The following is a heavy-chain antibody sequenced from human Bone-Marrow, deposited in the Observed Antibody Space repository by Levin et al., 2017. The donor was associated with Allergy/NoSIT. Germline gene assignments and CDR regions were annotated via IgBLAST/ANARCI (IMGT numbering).Heavy chain of an antibody. V-gene: IGHV3-30*04. CDR1: GFTFSSYA. Sequence: GGSLRLSCAASGFTFSSYAMHWVRQAPGKGLEWVAVISYDGSNKYYADSVKGRFTISRDNSKNTLYLQMNSLRAEDTAVYYCARDLGLDMVEYYYGMDVWGQGTTVTVSS. D-gene: IGHD2-2*03. CDR3: ARDLGLDMVEYYYGMDV. J-gene: IGHJ6*02. CDR2: ISYDGSNK.